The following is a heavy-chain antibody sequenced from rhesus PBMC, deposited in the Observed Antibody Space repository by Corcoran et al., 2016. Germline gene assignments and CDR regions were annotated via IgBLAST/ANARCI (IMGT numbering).Heavy chain of an antibody. Sequence: QVQLQESGPGLVKPSEPLSLPCAVSGGSFSGSYWGWIRPPPEKELEWIGYISGNIGSTDYNPSLKSRVTISTDTSKNQFSLKLSSVTAADTAVYYCAIIYRTSDYWGQGVLVTVSS. V-gene: IGHV4-165*01. CDR2: ISGNIGST. J-gene: IGHJ4*01. D-gene: IGHD2-27*01. CDR1: GGSFSGSY. CDR3: AIIYRTSDY.